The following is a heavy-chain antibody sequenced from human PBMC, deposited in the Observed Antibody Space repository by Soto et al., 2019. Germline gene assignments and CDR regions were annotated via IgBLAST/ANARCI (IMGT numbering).Heavy chain of an antibody. CDR2: IYYSGST. Sequence: PSETLSLTCTVSGCSITIGDYYWSWIRQPPGKGLEWIGYIYYSGSTYYNPSLKSRVTISVDTSKNQFSLKLSSVTAADTAVYYCARGSYTIFGVVMDVWGQGTTVT. D-gene: IGHD3-3*01. CDR1: GCSITIGDYY. J-gene: IGHJ6*02. V-gene: IGHV4-30-4*01. CDR3: ARGSYTIFGVVMDV.